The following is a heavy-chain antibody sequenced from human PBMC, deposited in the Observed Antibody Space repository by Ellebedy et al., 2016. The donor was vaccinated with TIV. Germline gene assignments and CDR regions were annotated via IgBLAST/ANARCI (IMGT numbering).Heavy chain of an antibody. CDR1: GYTFTSYG. D-gene: IGHD2-2*01. CDR3: AVGRYCSSTSCYSFDY. J-gene: IGHJ4*02. CDR2: IIPIFGTA. V-gene: IGHV1-69*13. Sequence: SVKVSXKASGYTFTSYGISWVRQAPGQGLEWMGGIIPIFGTANYAQKFQGRVTITADESTSTAYMELSSLRSEDTAVYYCAVGRYCSSTSCYSFDYWGQGTLVTVSS.